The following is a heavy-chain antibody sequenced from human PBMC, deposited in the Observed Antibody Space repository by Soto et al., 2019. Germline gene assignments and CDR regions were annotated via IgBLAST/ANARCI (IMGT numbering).Heavy chain of an antibody. Sequence: QVQLQESGPGLVKPSQTLSLTCTVSGGSIRSGGYYWSWIRQHPEKGLEWIGNIYYSGSTYYNTSLKSRVIISVDTSKNQFSLKLSSVTAADTAVYYCARDDRSLTGLNWIDPWGQGTLVTVSS. J-gene: IGHJ5*02. V-gene: IGHV4-31*03. CDR1: GGSIRSGGYY. D-gene: IGHD3-9*01. CDR3: ARDDRSLTGLNWIDP. CDR2: IYYSGST.